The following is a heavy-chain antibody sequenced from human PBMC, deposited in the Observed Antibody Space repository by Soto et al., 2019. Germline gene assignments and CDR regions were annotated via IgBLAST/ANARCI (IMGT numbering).Heavy chain of an antibody. CDR1: GFTFSDYY. D-gene: IGHD2-21*01. Sequence: EVQLVESGGGLVQPEGSLRLSCTASGFTFSDYYMDWFRQAPGKGLEWVGRVRNKINSYTTEYAASVKGRFTVSRDDSRNSLYLQVNSLKTGDTAMYYCSRAGILTTPYYTDYWGLGTLVTVSS. CDR2: VRNKINSYTT. J-gene: IGHJ4*02. V-gene: IGHV3-72*01. CDR3: SRAGILTTPYYTDY.